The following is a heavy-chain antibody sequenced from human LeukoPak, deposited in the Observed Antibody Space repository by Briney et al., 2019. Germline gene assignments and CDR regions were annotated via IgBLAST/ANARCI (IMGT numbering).Heavy chain of an antibody. J-gene: IGHJ5*02. CDR2: ISSSGFYI. CDR1: GFTLSSYG. V-gene: IGHV3-21*01. D-gene: IGHD2-2*01. CDR3: ARDQPMQYQLLSSLTWFDP. Sequence: GGSLRLSCAASGFTLSSYGMNWVRQAPGKGLEWVSWISSSGFYIHYADSVKGRFTISRDNAKNSLYLQMNSLTAEDTAVYYCARDQPMQYQLLSSLTWFDPWGQGTLVTVSS.